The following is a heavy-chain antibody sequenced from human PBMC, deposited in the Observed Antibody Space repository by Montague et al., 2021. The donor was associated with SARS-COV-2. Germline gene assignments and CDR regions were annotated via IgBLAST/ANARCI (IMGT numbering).Heavy chain of an antibody. Sequence: SLRLSCAASGFTFSSYGMHLFRQAPVKGLEWVAVISYDGSNKYYSDSVKVLFTISRDNSKNTLYLQMNSLRAEATAVYYCAKDLHIVVVTALDYWGQGTLVTVSS. CDR2: ISYDGSNK. CDR3: AKDLHIVVVTALDY. V-gene: IGHV3-30*18. CDR1: GFTFSSYG. D-gene: IGHD2-21*02. J-gene: IGHJ4*02.